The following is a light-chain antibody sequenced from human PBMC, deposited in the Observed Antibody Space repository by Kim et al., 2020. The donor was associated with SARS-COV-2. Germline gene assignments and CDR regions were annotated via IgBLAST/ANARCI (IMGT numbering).Light chain of an antibody. CDR2: GIS. J-gene: IGLJ2*01. CDR3: QVWDSDSEHVV. V-gene: IGLV3-21*01. CDR1: KMGTKL. Sequence: ASVAGGGNKMGTKLVKWYQHGPGQAPVLVIFGISDRPSGIPERISVSNSGSTATLTINRVEAGDEADYYCQVWDSDSEHVVFGGGTQLTVL.